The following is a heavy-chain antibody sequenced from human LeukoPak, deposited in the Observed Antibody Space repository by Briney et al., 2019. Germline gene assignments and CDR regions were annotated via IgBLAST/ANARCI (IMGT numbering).Heavy chain of an antibody. CDR3: ARMISFGGAATS. J-gene: IGHJ4*02. V-gene: IGHV3-23*01. CDR1: GLSLSSYA. D-gene: IGHD3-16*01. Sequence: PGGSLRLSCAASGLSLSSYAMTRVRQAPGKGLEWVSIISGDGGTTYYADSVKGRFTISRDISKNTLYLQMNSLRAEDTAVYYCARMISFGGAATSWGQGTLVTVSS. CDR2: ISGDGGTT.